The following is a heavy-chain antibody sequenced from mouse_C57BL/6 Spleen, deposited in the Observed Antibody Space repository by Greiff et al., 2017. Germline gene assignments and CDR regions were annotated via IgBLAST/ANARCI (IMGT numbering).Heavy chain of an antibody. D-gene: IGHD1-1*01. CDR1: GYSITSGYY. CDR2: ISYDGSN. V-gene: IGHV3-6*01. Sequence: VQLKESGPGLVKPSQSLSLTCSVTGYSITSGYYWNWIRQFPGNKLEWMGYISYDGSNNYNPSLKNRISITRDTSKNQFFLKLNSVTTEDTATYYCARGGYGSSFGPFAYWGQGTLVTVSA. CDR3: ARGGYGSSFGPFAY. J-gene: IGHJ3*01.